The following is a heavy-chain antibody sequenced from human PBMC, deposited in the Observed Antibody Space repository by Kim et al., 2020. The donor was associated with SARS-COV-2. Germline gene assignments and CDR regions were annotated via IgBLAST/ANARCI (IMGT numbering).Heavy chain of an antibody. CDR3: ATTYYDILTGYSRYYFDY. J-gene: IGHJ4*02. D-gene: IGHD3-9*01. V-gene: IGHV3-30*16. Sequence: KGRFTISRDNSENTLYLQMNSLRADDTAVYYCATTYYDILTGYSRYYFDYWGQGTLVTVSS.